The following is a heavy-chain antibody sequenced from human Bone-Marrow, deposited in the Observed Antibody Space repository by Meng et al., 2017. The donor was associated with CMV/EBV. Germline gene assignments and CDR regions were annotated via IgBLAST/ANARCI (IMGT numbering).Heavy chain of an antibody. CDR3: AKALVGVLRGMDV. CDR1: GFTFSNYA. D-gene: IGHD2-15*01. CDR2: IVGSGGST. Sequence: GESLKISCGASGFTFSNYAMSWVRQAPGKGLQWVSAIVGSGGSTYYADSVKGRFTISRNNSKSTLYLQMNSLTAEDTAVYFCAKALVGVLRGMDVWGPGTTATVPS. J-gene: IGHJ6*02. V-gene: IGHV3-23*01.